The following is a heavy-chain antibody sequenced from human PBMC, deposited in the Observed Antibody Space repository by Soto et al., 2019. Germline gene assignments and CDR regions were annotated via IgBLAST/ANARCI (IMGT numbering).Heavy chain of an antibody. Sequence: QVQLQQWGAGLLKPSETLSLTCAVYGGSFSGYYWSWIRQPPGKGLEWIGEINHSGSTNYNPSLKSRVTISXXTXKXRCSLKLSSVTAADTAVYYCARGGRGTSSYYYGMDVWGQGTTVTVSS. CDR2: INHSGST. D-gene: IGHD1-1*01. V-gene: IGHV4-34*01. CDR3: ARGGRGTSSYYYGMDV. CDR1: GGSFSGYY. J-gene: IGHJ6*02.